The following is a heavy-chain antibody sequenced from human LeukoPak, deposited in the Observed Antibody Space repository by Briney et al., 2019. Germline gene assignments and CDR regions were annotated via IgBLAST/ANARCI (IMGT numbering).Heavy chain of an antibody. CDR3: ARVWQDYSGVDY. D-gene: IGHD2-21*01. CDR1: GFTFSSSA. Sequence: YPGGSLRLSCAASGFTFSSSAMSWVRQAPGKGLEWVSAISNNGGYTYYADSVQGRFTISRDNSKSTLCLQMNSLRDEDTAVYYCARVWQDYSGVDYWGQGTLVTVSS. V-gene: IGHV3-23*01. CDR2: ISNNGGYT. J-gene: IGHJ4*02.